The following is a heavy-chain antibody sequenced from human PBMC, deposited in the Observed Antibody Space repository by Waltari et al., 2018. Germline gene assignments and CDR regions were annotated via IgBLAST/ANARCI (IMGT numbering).Heavy chain of an antibody. J-gene: IGHJ5*02. Sequence: QVQLQQWGAGLLKPSETLSLTCAVYGGSFSGYYWSWIRHPPGKVLEWIGEINHSGSTNYNPSLKSRVTISVDTSKNQFSLKLSSVTAADTAVYYCARGRITMVRGVGGWFDPWGQGTLVTVSS. D-gene: IGHD3-10*01. CDR1: GGSFSGYY. CDR2: INHSGST. CDR3: ARGRITMVRGVGGWFDP. V-gene: IGHV4-34*01.